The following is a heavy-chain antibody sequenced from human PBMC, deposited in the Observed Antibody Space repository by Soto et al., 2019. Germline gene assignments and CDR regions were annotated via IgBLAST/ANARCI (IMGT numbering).Heavy chain of an antibody. V-gene: IGHV1-3*01. D-gene: IGHD3-10*01. J-gene: IGHJ5*02. Sequence: XSVKVSCKASGYTFTSYAMHWVRQAPGQXXXXXAXIXXXNGXXTHXTXXXXXVXXXXXXXARTDYMEMRSIRSEDTAVYYCARDLLFDPWGQGTMVTVYS. CDR2: IXXXNGXX. CDR3: ARDLLFDP. CDR1: GYTFTSYA.